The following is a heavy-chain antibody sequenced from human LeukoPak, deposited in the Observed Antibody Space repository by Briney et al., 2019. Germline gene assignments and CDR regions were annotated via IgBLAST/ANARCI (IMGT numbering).Heavy chain of an antibody. V-gene: IGHV3-7*01. D-gene: IGHD5-24*01. CDR1: GIVSSSYW. Sequence: GGSLRLSCAASGIVSSSYWMSWVRQAPGKGLEWVANINQDGSEKHYVDSVKGRFTISKDNAKNSLFLQMSSLRAEDTAVYYCARDREDGYNLFDYWGQGTLVTVSS. CDR3: ARDREDGYNLFDY. CDR2: INQDGSEK. J-gene: IGHJ4*02.